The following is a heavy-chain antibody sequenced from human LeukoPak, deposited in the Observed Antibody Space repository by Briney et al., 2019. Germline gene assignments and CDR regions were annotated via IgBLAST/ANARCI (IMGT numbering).Heavy chain of an antibody. CDR3: ARDRGYYGSGSYYNEDYYYYMDV. V-gene: IGHV4-61*02. J-gene: IGHJ6*03. Sequence: PSETLSLTCTVSGGSISSGSYYWSWIRQPAGKGLEWVGRIYTSGSTNYNPSLKSRVTMSVDTSKNQFSLKLSSVTAADTAVYYCARDRGYYGSGSYYNEDYYYYMDVWGKGTTVTVSS. CDR2: IYTSGST. D-gene: IGHD3-10*01. CDR1: GGSISSGSYY.